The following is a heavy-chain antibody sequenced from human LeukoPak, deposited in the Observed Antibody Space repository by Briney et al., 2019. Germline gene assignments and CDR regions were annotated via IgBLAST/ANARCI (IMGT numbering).Heavy chain of an antibody. CDR2: INPNSGGT. Sequence: ASVKVSCKASGYTFTSYDINWVRQAPGQGLEWMGWINPNSGGTNYAQKFQGRVTMTRDTSISTAYMELSRLRSDDTAVYYCARVFSSSFKPDYWGQGTLVTVSS. CDR3: ARVFSSSFKPDY. J-gene: IGHJ4*02. CDR1: GYTFTSYD. V-gene: IGHV1-2*02. D-gene: IGHD6-13*01.